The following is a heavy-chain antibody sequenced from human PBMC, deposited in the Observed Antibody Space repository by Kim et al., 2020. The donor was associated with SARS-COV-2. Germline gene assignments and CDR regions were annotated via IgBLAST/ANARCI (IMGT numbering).Heavy chain of an antibody. CDR1: GFTFSNAW. CDR2: IKSKTDGGTT. J-gene: IGHJ4*02. Sequence: GGSLRLSCAASGFTFSNAWMSWVRQAPGKGLEWVGRIKSKTDGGTTDYAAPVKGRFTISRDDSKNTLYLQMNSLKTEDTAVYYCTTADFGFDWFNSDVDYWGQGTLVTVSS. V-gene: IGHV3-15*01. CDR3: TTADFGFDWFNSDVDY. D-gene: IGHD3-9*01.